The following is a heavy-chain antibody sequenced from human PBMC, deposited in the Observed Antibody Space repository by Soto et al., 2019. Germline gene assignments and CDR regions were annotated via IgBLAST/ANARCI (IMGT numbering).Heavy chain of an antibody. J-gene: IGHJ5*02. CDR3: AKLSCTSSTCYFPGWFDP. CDR2: VYYSGSS. V-gene: IGHV4-31*02. Sequence: SETMSLPWSVSGDSIGGGASIWSWIRQPPGKGLEWIANVYYSGSSYYNPSLKSRLTISVDTTKNQFSLQLKSMTAADTAVYYCAKLSCTSSTCYFPGWFDPWGQGTLVTVSS. D-gene: IGHD2-2*01. CDR1: GDSIGGGASI.